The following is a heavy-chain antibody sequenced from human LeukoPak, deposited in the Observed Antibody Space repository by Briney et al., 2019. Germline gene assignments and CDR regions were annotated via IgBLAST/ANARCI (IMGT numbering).Heavy chain of an antibody. CDR3: ARFPILEWLHDAFEI. D-gene: IGHD3-3*01. Sequence: PSGTLSLTCAVSGGSISSRNWWIWVRQPPGKGLEWIGEVYPSGSTNYNPSLKSRVTISIDKSKNQFPLKLSSVTAADTAVYYCARFPILEWLHDAFEIWGQGTMVTVSS. V-gene: IGHV4-4*02. CDR2: VYPSGST. J-gene: IGHJ3*02. CDR1: GGSISSRNW.